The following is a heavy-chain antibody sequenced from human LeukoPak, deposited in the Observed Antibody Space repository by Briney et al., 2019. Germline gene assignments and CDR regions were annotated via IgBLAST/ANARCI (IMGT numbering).Heavy chain of an antibody. V-gene: IGHV1-18*01. J-gene: IGHJ5*02. D-gene: IGHD3-3*01. CDR1: GYTFTSYG. CDR2: ISAYNGNT. CDR3: AKGPYYDFWSGYVGFDP. Sequence: ASVKVSCKASGYTFTSYGISWVRQAPGQGLEWMGWISAYNGNTNYAQKLQGRVTMTTDTSTSTAYMELRSLRSDDTAVYYCAKGPYYDFWSGYVGFDPWGQGTLVTVSS.